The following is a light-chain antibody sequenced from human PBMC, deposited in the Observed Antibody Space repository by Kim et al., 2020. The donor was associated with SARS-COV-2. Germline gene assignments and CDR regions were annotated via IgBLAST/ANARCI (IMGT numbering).Light chain of an antibody. CDR1: SSDVGGYDY. Sequence: QSALTQPASVSGSPGQSIAISCTGTSSDVGGYDYVSWYKQNPGGAPKLLIYDVFKRPSGVSDRFSGSKSGNTASLTISGLQAEDEADYYCSSKTSSSTVIFGGGTQLTVL. V-gene: IGLV2-14*01. CDR3: SSKTSSSTVI. J-gene: IGLJ2*01. CDR2: DVF.